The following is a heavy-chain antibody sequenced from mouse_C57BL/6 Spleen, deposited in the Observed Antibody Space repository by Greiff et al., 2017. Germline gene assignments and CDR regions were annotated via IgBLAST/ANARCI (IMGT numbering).Heavy chain of an antibody. CDR3: AIYDYDVPLAY. CDR2: IWGVGST. V-gene: IGHV2-6*01. Sequence: VMLVESGPGLVAPSQRLSITCTVSGFSLTSYGVDWVRQSPGKGLEWLGVIWGVGSTNYNSALKSILSISKDNSKSQVFLKMNSLQTDDTAMYYCAIYDYDVPLAYWGQGTLVTFSA. D-gene: IGHD2-4*01. J-gene: IGHJ3*01. CDR1: GFSLTSYG.